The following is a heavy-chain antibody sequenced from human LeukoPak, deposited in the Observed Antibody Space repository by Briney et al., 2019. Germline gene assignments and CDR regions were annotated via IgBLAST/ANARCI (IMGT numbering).Heavy chain of an antibody. Sequence: SETLSLTCTVSGYSISSGYYWGWIRQPPGKGLEWIGSIYHSGSTYYNPSLKSRVTISVDTSKNQFSLKLSSVTAADTAVYYRARGTSNRRYYYYYYMDVWGKGTTVTVSS. J-gene: IGHJ6*03. V-gene: IGHV4-38-2*02. CDR2: IYHSGST. CDR3: ARGTSNRRYYYYYYMDV. D-gene: IGHD3/OR15-3a*01. CDR1: GYSISSGYY.